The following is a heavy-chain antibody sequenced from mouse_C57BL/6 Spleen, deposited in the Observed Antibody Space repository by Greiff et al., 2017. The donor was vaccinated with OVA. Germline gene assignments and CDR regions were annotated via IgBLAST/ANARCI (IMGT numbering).Heavy chain of an antibody. CDR2: IDPETGGT. J-gene: IGHJ2*01. D-gene: IGHD2-1*01. V-gene: IGHV1-15*01. CDR3: TRSMGNYDYFDY. Sequence: VQLQQSGAELVRPGASVTLSCKASGYTFTDYEMHWVKQTPVHGLEWIGAIDPETGGTAYNQKFKGKAILTADKSSSTAYMELRSLTSEDSAVYYCTRSMGNYDYFDYWGQGTTRTVSS. CDR1: GYTFTDYE.